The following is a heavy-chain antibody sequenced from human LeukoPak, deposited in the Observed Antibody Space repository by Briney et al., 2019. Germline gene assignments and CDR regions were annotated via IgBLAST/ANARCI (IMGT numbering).Heavy chain of an antibody. CDR1: GFTFRSYG. CDR2: MSYDGTTK. D-gene: IGHD6-19*01. J-gene: IGHJ4*02. V-gene: IGHV3-30*18. Sequence: WGSLRLSCAAYGFTFRSYGMHWDRQAPGQGMEWVAVMSYDGTTKYYGDSVKGRVTISRDNSTATLYLQMDSLRPEDTAVYYCAKDQGLKTVAAAGSDWGQGTLVTVSS. CDR3: AKDQGLKTVAAAGSD.